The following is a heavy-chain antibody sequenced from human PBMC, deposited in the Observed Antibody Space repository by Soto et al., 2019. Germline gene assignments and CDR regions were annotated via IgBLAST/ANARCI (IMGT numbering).Heavy chain of an antibody. CDR3: AKDNAGYSSGSSFFDY. CDR1: GFTFSTFA. D-gene: IGHD6-25*01. Sequence: QVQLVESGGGVVQPGRSLRLSCAASGFTFSTFAMHWVRQAPGKGLEWVAVISYDGSNQYYAKSLKGRFTIARDNSKNTLSLQMSSLRAEDTAVYYCAKDNAGYSSGSSFFDYWGQGTLVTVSS. CDR2: ISYDGSNQ. J-gene: IGHJ4*02. V-gene: IGHV3-30*18.